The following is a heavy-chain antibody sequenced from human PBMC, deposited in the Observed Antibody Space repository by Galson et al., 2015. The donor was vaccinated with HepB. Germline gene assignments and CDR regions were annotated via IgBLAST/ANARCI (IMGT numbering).Heavy chain of an antibody. CDR2: IRYDGSNK. CDR3: AKDRGYYGDYVGEGYYYGMDV. J-gene: IGHJ6*02. CDR1: GFTFSSYG. D-gene: IGHD4-17*01. Sequence: SLRLSCAASGFTFSSYGMHWVRQAPGKGLEWVAFIRYDGSNKYYADSVKGRFTISRDNSKNTLYLQMNSLRAEDTAVYYCAKDRGYYGDYVGEGYYYGMDVWGQGTTVTVSS. V-gene: IGHV3-30*02.